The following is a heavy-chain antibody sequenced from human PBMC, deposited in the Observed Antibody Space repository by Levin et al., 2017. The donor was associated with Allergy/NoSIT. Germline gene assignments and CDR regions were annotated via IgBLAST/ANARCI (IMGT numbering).Heavy chain of an antibody. CDR1: GGTFSSYA. CDR2: IIPILGIA. D-gene: IGHD6-6*01. CDR3: ARQPYSSSSGGFDY. V-gene: IGHV1-69*04. J-gene: IGHJ4*02. Sequence: SVKVSCKASGGTFSSYAISWVRQAPGQGLEWMGRIIPILGIANYAQKFQGRVTITADKSTSTAYMELSSLRSEDTAVYYCARQPYSSSSGGFDYWGQGTLVTVSS.